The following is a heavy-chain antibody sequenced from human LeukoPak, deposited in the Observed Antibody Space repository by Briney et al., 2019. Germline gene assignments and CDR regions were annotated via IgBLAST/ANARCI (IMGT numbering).Heavy chain of an antibody. CDR3: ASGYCSGGSCYRVEPDY. D-gene: IGHD2-15*01. CDR1: GGTFSSYA. J-gene: IGHJ4*02. CDR2: IIPIFGTA. V-gene: IGHV1-69*01. Sequence: SVKVSCKASGGTFSSYAIIWVRQAPGQGLEWMGGIIPIFGTANYAQKFQGRVTITADESTSTAYMELSSLRSEDTAVYYCASGYCSGGSCYRVEPDYWGQGTLVTVSS.